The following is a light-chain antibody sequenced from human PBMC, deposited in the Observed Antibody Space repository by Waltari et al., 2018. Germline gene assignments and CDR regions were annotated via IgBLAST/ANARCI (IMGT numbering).Light chain of an antibody. CDR2: DAS. J-gene: IGKJ2*01. Sequence: EIVLTQSPATLSLSPGERATLSCRASQSITNYLAWYQQKRGQAPRLLISDASNRATGIPARFSGSGSGTDFTLTITSPQSEDVGVYYCHQYNDGPPFNFGQGTKLEIK. CDR3: HQYNDGPPFN. V-gene: IGKV3-11*01. CDR1: QSITNY.